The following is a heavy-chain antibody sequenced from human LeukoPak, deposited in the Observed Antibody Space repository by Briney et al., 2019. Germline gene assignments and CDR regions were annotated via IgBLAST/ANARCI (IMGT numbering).Heavy chain of an antibody. CDR3: ARHAARWLAFDY. J-gene: IGHJ4*02. CDR2: IYYSGST. Sequence: SSETLSLTCTVSGGSISSSSYYWGWIRQPPGKGLGWIGSIYYSGSTYYNPSLKSRVTISVDTSKNQFSLKLSSVTAADTAVYYCARHAARWLAFDYWGQGTLVTVSS. V-gene: IGHV4-39*01. CDR1: GGSISSSSYY. D-gene: IGHD6-19*01.